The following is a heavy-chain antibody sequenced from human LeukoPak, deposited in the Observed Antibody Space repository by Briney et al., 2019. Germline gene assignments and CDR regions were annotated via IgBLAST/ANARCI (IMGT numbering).Heavy chain of an antibody. CDR3: ARRPYYGSGTVGYYSMDV. CDR1: GYSFTSYW. Sequence: GESLKISCKASGYSFTSYWIDWVRQMPGKGLEWMRIIYPGDSHTRYSPSFQGQVTISVDKSISTAYLQWSSLKASDTAMYYCARRPYYGSGTVGYYSMDVWGKGTTVIVSS. V-gene: IGHV5-51*01. J-gene: IGHJ6*03. CDR2: IYPGDSHT. D-gene: IGHD3-10*01.